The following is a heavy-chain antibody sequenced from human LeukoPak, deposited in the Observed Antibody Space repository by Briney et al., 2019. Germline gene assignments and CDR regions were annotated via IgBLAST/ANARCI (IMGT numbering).Heavy chain of an antibody. CDR1: GFSFSIYS. Sequence: GGSLRLSCAGSGFSFSIYSMNWVRQAPGKGLEWVSSISSSSRYISYADSLKGRFIISRDNAKNSLYLEMSSLRAVDTAVYYCTRDIVVRGLMGYWGQGTQVTVSS. D-gene: IGHD3-10*01. CDR2: ISSSSRYI. CDR3: TRDIVVRGLMGY. J-gene: IGHJ4*02. V-gene: IGHV3-21*06.